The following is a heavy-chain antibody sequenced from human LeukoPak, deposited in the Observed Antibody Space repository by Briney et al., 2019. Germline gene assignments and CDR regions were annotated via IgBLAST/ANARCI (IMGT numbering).Heavy chain of an antibody. D-gene: IGHD6-19*01. Sequence: SVKVSCKASGGTFSIYAISWVRQAPGQGLEWMGGIIPIFGTANYAQKFQGRVTITADESTSTAYMELSSLRSEDTAVYYCARGASSGWYCAFDIWGQGTMVTVSS. CDR2: IIPIFGTA. J-gene: IGHJ3*02. CDR1: GGTFSIYA. CDR3: ARGASSGWYCAFDI. V-gene: IGHV1-69*01.